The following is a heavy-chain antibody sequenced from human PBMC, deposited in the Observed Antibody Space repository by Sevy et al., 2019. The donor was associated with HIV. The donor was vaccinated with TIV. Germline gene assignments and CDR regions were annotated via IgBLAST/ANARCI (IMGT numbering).Heavy chain of an antibody. J-gene: IGHJ4*02. V-gene: IGHV3-23*01. Sequence: GGSLRLSCAASGFTFSSYAMSWVRQAPGKGLEWVSGISGSGTSTYYADSVKGRFTISRDNSKNTVYLQMNSLRANDTVVYYCAKLLRFPGVGYYHDNWGQRTLVTVSS. CDR3: AKLLRFPGVGYYHDN. D-gene: IGHD1-26*01. CDR2: ISGSGTST. CDR1: GFTFSSYA.